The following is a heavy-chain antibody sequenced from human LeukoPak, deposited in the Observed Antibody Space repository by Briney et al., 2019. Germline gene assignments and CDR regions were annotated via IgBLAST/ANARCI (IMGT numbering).Heavy chain of an antibody. D-gene: IGHD2-2*01. V-gene: IGHV1-18*01. CDR2: ISIGDGNT. CDR1: GYTFTGFG. Sequence: ASVNVSCKASGYTFTGFGITWVRQAPGQGPEWMGWISIGDGNTHYGQKFQDRVSMTRDIGSNTAFLELRSLRSDDTAVYFCSRSYHSTSWYYFDLWGQGTPVTVSS. J-gene: IGHJ4*02. CDR3: SRSYHSTSWYYFDL.